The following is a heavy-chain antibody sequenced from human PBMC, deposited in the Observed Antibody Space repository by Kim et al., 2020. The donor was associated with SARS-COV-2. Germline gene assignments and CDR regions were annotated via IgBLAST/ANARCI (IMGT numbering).Heavy chain of an antibody. CDR3: ARELGSLPGIQLWDQGSGH. Sequence: ASVKVSCKASGYTFTSYAMNWVRQAPGQGLEWMGWINTNTGNPTYAQGFTGRFVFSLDTSVSTAYLQISSLKAEDTAVYYCARELGSLPGIQLWDQGSGHWGQGTLVTVSS. J-gene: IGHJ4*02. CDR1: GYTFTSYA. CDR2: INTNTGNP. V-gene: IGHV7-4-1*02. D-gene: IGHD5-18*01.